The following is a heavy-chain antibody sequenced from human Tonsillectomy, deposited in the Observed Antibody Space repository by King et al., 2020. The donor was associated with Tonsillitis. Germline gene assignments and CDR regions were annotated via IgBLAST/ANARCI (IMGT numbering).Heavy chain of an antibody. V-gene: IGHV3-30*03. J-gene: IGHJ4*02. CDR2: ISYDGSNK. Sequence: VQLVESGGGVVQPGRSLRLSCAASGFTFSRYGIHWVRQAPGKGLEWVAVISYDGSNKYYADSVKGRFTISRDNSQKTLYLQMNSLRGEDTAVYYCARGDGTVPDYWGQGTLVTVSS. D-gene: IGHD1-26*01. CDR1: GFTFSRYG. CDR3: ARGDGTVPDY.